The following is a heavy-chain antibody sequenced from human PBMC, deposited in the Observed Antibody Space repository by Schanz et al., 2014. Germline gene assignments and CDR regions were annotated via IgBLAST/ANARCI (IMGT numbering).Heavy chain of an antibody. CDR2: IYYNGTNK. CDR3: ARLDSSSWYPRY. Sequence: QVQLVESGGGVVQPGRSLRLSCAASGFNFSNYDIHWVRQAPGKGLEWVALIYYNGTNKYYADSVKGRFTTSRDNGKKSMYLQMNSLRAEDTAVYYCARLDSSSWYPRYWGQGTLVTVSS. J-gene: IGHJ4*02. CDR1: GFNFSNYD. D-gene: IGHD6-13*01. V-gene: IGHV3-33*08.